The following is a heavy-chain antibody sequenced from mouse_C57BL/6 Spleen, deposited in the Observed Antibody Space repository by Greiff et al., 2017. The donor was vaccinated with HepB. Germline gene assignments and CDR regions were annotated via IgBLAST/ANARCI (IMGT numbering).Heavy chain of an antibody. CDR3: ARSLITTVVDYFDY. V-gene: IGHV1-52*01. D-gene: IGHD1-1*01. CDR1: GYTFTSYW. Sequence: QVQLQQPGAELVRPGSSVKLSCKASGYTFTSYWMHWVKQRPIQGLEWIGNIDPSDNETHYNQKFKDKATLTVYKSSSTAYMQLSSLTSEDSAVYYCARSLITTVVDYFDYWGQGTTLTVSS. J-gene: IGHJ2*01. CDR2: IDPSDNET.